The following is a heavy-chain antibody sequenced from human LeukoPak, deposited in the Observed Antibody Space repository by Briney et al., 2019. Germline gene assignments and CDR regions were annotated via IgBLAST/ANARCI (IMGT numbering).Heavy chain of an antibody. CDR3: ARGHLWSGRRYQDYFYYMDV. CDR2: ITYRGDGT. D-gene: IGHD3-3*02. V-gene: IGHV3-64*02. CDR1: GFTLSSYA. Sequence: PGGSLRLSCSASGFTLSSYAMHWVRQAPGKGLEYVSGITYRGDGTSYVDSVKDRFIVSKDNSKNALYLQMGSLRVEDMGVYYCARGHLWSGRRYQDYFYYMDVWGKGTAVIVSS. J-gene: IGHJ6*03.